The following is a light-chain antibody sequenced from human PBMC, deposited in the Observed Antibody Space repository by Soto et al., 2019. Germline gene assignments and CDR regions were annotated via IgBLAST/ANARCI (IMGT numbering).Light chain of an antibody. CDR2: YVS. J-gene: IGKJ1*01. V-gene: IGKV1-27*01. Sequence: XXMTQSPSSLSASVGDRVTLTCRASQDIGQYLAWYQQRPGKVPKLLIYYVSNLQSGVPSRFSGSGTGTEFTLSNSSLQPEDVATYYCLKYTKDAPGTFGQGTKVEI. CDR3: LKYTKDAPGT. CDR1: QDIGQY.